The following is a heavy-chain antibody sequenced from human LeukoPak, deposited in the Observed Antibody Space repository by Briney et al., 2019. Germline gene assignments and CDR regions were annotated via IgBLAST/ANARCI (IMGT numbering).Heavy chain of an antibody. CDR1: GFTFSSYA. J-gene: IGHJ4*02. V-gene: IGHV3-23*01. CDR2: CGTSGDT. D-gene: IGHD6-13*01. CDR3: AQKTPGTHPFDY. Sequence: QPGGSLRLSCAASGFTFSSYAMNWVRQAPGKGLEWVSACGTSGDTYYANSVRGRFTISRDNAKNTVYLQMSSLRAEDTAVYYCAQKTPGTHPFDYWGQGTLVTVSS.